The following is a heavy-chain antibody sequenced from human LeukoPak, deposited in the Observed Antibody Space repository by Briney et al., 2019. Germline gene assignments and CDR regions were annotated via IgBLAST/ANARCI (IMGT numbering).Heavy chain of an antibody. CDR2: IWYNGGKK. Sequence: PGGSLRLSCTASGFTFSSYGMVWVRQAPGKGLEWVSIIWYNGGKKDYADSVKGRFTVSKDNSKNMLFLEMNSLRAEDTAVYYCARVSGSGSYAWYHDLWGHGSLVTVS. J-gene: IGHJ2*01. V-gene: IGHV3-33*01. CDR1: GFTFSSYG. D-gene: IGHD1-26*01. CDR3: ARVSGSGSYAWYHDL.